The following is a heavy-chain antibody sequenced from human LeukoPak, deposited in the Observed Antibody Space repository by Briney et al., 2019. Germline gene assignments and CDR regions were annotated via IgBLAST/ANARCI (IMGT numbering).Heavy chain of an antibody. CDR2: ISGSGGST. CDR1: GFTFSSYA. D-gene: IGHD1-26*01. Sequence: PGGSLRLSCAASGFTFSSYAMSWVRQAPGEGLEWVSAISGSGGSTYYADSVKGRFTISRDNSKNTLYLQMGSLRGEDMAVYYCAREAFGMGAKYFDYWGQGTLVTVSS. CDR3: AREAFGMGAKYFDY. J-gene: IGHJ4*02. V-gene: IGHV3-23*01.